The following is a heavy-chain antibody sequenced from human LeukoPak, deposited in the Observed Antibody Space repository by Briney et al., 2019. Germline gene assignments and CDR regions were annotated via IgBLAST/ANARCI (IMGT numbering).Heavy chain of an antibody. CDR1: GFTFSRYW. CDR2: IKEDGSEK. Sequence: GGSLRLSCAASGFTFSRYWMSWVRQAPGKGLEWVANIKEDGSEKNSVASVRGRFTVYRDNAEHSLYLQMNSVRAEDTAVYYCARGGIYIPPYYYYYMDVWGRGTTVTVSS. J-gene: IGHJ6*03. V-gene: IGHV3-7*01. D-gene: IGHD3-16*01. CDR3: ARGGIYIPPYYYYYMDV.